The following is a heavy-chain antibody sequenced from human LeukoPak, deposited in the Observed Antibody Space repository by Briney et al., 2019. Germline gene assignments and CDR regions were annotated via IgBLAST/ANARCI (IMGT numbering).Heavy chain of an antibody. J-gene: IGHJ4*02. Sequence: ASVKVSCKASGYTFTSYYMHWVRQAPGQGLEWMGIINPSGGSTSYAQKFQGRVTMTRDTSISTAYMELSRLRSDDTAVYYCARDPHVDTASWGQGTLVTVSS. CDR2: INPSGGST. CDR3: ARDPHVDTAS. CDR1: GYTFTSYY. V-gene: IGHV1-46*01. D-gene: IGHD5-18*01.